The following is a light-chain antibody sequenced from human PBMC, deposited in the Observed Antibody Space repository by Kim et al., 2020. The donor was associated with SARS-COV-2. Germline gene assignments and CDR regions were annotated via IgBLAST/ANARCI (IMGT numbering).Light chain of an antibody. Sequence: VSPGETGTRSCRASQGVSSKLAWYQQKPGQSPRLLIYGASTRATGIPARFSGSGSGTEFTLTISGLQAEDYAVYYCQQYDKWPLTFGGGTKVDIK. J-gene: IGKJ4*01. CDR1: QGVSSK. V-gene: IGKV3-15*01. CDR2: GAS. CDR3: QQYDKWPLT.